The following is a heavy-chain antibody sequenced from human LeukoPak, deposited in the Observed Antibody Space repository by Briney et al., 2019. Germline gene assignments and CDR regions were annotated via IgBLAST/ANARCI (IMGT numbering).Heavy chain of an antibody. CDR1: GFTFSSYA. CDR3: VRGPPTPRDYYYGMDV. CDR2: ISYGGSNK. J-gene: IGHJ6*04. V-gene: IGHV3-30*04. Sequence: GRSLRLSCAASGFTFSSYAMHWVRQAPGKGLEWVAVISYGGSNKYYADSVKGRFTISRDNSKNTLYLQMNGLRAEDTAVYYCVRGPPTPRDYYYGMDVWGKGTTVTVSS.